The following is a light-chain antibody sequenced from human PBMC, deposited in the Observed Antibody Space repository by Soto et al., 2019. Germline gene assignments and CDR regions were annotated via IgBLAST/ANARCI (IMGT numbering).Light chain of an antibody. CDR3: AAWDDSLNGVV. CDR1: SSNIGSDA. V-gene: IGLV1-44*01. J-gene: IGLJ2*01. Sequence: QSVLTQPPSASGTPGQRVTISCSGSSSNIGSDAVNWYQRFPGTAPKLLIYSNNERPSGVPARFSGSKSGTSASLAISGLQSEDEADYYCAAWDDSLNGVVFGGGTKLTV. CDR2: SNN.